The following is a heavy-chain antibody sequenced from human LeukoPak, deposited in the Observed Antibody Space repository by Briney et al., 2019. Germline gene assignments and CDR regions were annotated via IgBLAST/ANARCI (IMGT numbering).Heavy chain of an antibody. CDR3: AKGNYYDSSGYSPGFDY. V-gene: IGHV3-23*01. J-gene: IGHJ4*02. Sequence: GGSLRLSCAISGFTFAKFAMSWVRQAPGKGLEWVSTISGSGGSTYYADSVKGRFTISRDNSKGTLYLQMNSLRAEDTAVYYCAKGNYYDSSGYSPGFDYWGQGTLVTVSS. CDR2: ISGSGGST. CDR1: GFTFAKFA. D-gene: IGHD3-22*01.